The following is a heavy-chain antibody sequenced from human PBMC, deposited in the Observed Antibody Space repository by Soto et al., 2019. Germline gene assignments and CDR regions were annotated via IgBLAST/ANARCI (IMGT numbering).Heavy chain of an antibody. V-gene: IGHV3-11*04. CDR2: ISSSDSNI. Sequence: GGSLRLSCAASGFTFSDYYMSWIRQAPGKGLEWVSYISSSDSNIYYADSVKGRFTISRDNSKNTLYLQMNSLRAEDTAVYYCAKDLEDIVVVPADYYYYYYGMDVWGQGTTVTVSS. D-gene: IGHD2-2*01. CDR3: AKDLEDIVVVPADYYYYYYGMDV. CDR1: GFTFSDYY. J-gene: IGHJ6*02.